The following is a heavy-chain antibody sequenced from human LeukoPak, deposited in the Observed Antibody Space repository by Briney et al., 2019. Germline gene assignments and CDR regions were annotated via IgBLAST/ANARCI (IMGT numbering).Heavy chain of an antibody. CDR3: AKEGYCSGGSCYPDY. V-gene: IGHV3-74*01. Sequence: PGGSLRLSCAASGFTFSSYWMHWVRQAPGKGLVWVSRINNDGSSTSYADSVKGRFTISRDNAKNTLYLQMSSLRAEDTAVYYCAKEGYCSGGSCYPDYWGQGTLVTVSS. CDR2: INNDGSST. D-gene: IGHD2-15*01. CDR1: GFTFSSYW. J-gene: IGHJ4*02.